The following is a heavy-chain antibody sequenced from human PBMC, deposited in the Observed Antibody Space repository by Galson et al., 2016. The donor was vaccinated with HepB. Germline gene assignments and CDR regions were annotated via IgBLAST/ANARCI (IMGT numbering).Heavy chain of an antibody. V-gene: IGHV3-64D*08. Sequence: SLRLSCAASGLSISSYALHWVRQAPGQGLEYVSSISTNGRSSFYTDSVKGRFTISRDNSENTLYLQMSSLRAEDTAVYYCVKDRHYYDSTGYLGTFDIWGQGTLVTVSS. CDR1: GLSISSYA. J-gene: IGHJ3*02. D-gene: IGHD3-22*01. CDR2: ISTNGRSS. CDR3: VKDRHYYDSTGYLGTFDI.